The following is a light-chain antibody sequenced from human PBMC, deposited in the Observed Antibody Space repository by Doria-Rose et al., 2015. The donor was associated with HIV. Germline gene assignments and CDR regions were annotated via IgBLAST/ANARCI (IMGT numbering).Light chain of an antibody. V-gene: IGKV3-15*01. J-gene: IGKJ5*01. CDR1: QSVSTD. Sequence: TQSPETLSVSPGESATLSCRASQSVSTDLAWYQHKPGQAPRLRIWGASTRATGIPARFSGSGSGTEFTLTISSLQSEDFAIYFCHQYNNWPTFGQGTRLDIK. CDR3: HQYNNWPT. CDR2: GAS.